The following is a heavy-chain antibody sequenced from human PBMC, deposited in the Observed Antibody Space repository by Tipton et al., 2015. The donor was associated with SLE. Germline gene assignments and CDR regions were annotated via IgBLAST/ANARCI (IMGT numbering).Heavy chain of an antibody. Sequence: QSGPEVKKPGASVKISCKASGYTFNQYYIQWVRQAPGQGLEWMGRINPYSGATVYAQKFQGRVTVTRDTSVTTAYMELSGLTSDDTAVYYCARELGINAFDIWGQGTMVTVSS. CDR2: INPYSGAT. V-gene: IGHV1-2*06. J-gene: IGHJ3*02. D-gene: IGHD7-27*01. CDR3: ARELGINAFDI. CDR1: GYTFNQYY.